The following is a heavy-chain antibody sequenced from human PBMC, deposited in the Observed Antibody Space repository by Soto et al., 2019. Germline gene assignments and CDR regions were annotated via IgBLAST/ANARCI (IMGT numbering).Heavy chain of an antibody. V-gene: IGHV1-69*13. D-gene: IGHD3-22*01. Sequence: SVKVSCKASGGTFSSYAISWVRQAPGQGLEWMGGIIPIFGTANYAQKFQGRVTITADESTSTAYMELSSLRSEDTAVYYCASSSGYSLPFDYWGQGTLVTVSS. CDR3: ASSSGYSLPFDY. CDR1: GGTFSSYA. CDR2: IIPIFGTA. J-gene: IGHJ4*02.